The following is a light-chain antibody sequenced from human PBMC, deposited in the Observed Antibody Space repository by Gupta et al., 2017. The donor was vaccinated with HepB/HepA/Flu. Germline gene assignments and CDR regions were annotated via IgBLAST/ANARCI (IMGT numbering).Light chain of an antibody. J-gene: IGKJ5*01. V-gene: IGKV3-20*01. Sequence: EIVLTQSPGTLSLSSGERATISCRASQSVTKNYLAWYQQIAGQAPRLLIYAASTRATGIPDRFSGSGSGTDFTLSISRLEPEDFAVYYCQQYGDSPITFGQGTRLEMK. CDR1: QSVTKNY. CDR3: QQYGDSPIT. CDR2: AAS.